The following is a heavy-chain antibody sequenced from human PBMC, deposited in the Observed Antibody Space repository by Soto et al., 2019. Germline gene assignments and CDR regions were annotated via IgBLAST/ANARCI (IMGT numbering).Heavy chain of an antibody. CDR3: ARDLVVVNYDCWSGTAYYYGMDV. CDR1: GYTFTSYC. D-gene: IGHD3-3*01. J-gene: IGHJ6*02. CDR2: ISAYNGNT. V-gene: IGHV1-18*01. Sequence: ASVKVSCKASGYTFTSYCISWVRQAPGQGLEWMGWISAYNGNTNYAQKLQGRVTMTTDTSTSTAYMELRSLRSDDTAVYYCARDLVVVNYDCWSGTAYYYGMDVWG.